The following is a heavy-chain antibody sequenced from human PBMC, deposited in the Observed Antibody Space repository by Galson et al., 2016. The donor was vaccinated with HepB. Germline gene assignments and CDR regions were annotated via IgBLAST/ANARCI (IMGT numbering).Heavy chain of an antibody. V-gene: IGHV3-23*01. Sequence: SLRLSCAASGFTFGRYAMSWVLQAPGKGLEWVSAISGDGGSTYYAGSVQGRFTSSRDRSTNTMYLQMNSLRTDDTAVYYCARFTQEWLDRVYYFDYWGQGTLVTVSS. CDR2: ISGDGGST. CDR3: ARFTQEWLDRVYYFDY. D-gene: IGHD6-19*01. CDR1: GFTFGRYA. J-gene: IGHJ4*02.